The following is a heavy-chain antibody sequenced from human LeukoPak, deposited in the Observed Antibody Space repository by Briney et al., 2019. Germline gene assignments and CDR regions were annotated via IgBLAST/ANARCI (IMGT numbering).Heavy chain of an antibody. D-gene: IGHD3-10*01. CDR1: GTSISNYY. J-gene: IGHJ4*02. Sequence: SETLSLTCTVSGTSISNYYWSWIRQPPGKGLEWIGYIYYSGSTNYNPSLKSRVTISVDTSKNQFSLKLSSVTAADTAVYYCASGPGKYWGQGTLVTVSS. CDR2: IYYSGST. CDR3: ASGPGKY. V-gene: IGHV4-59*01.